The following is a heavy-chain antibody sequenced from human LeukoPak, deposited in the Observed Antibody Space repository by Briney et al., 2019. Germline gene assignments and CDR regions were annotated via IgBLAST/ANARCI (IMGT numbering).Heavy chain of an antibody. CDR2: IRSKACGGTT. CDR1: GFTFGDYA. V-gene: IGHV3-49*04. J-gene: IGHJ4*02. Sequence: GRSLRLSCTASGFTFGDYAMSWVRQAPGKGLEWVAFIRSKACGGTTEYAASVKGRFTISRDDSKSIAYLQMNSLKTEDTAVYYCTRYLCSSPSCYAPFDYWGQGTLVTVSS. D-gene: IGHD2-2*01. CDR3: TRYLCSSPSCYAPFDY.